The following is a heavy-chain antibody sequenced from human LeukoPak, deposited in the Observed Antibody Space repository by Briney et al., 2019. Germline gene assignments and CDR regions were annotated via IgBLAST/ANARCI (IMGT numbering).Heavy chain of an antibody. CDR2: IYSGGST. D-gene: IGHD5-24*01. Sequence: GGSLRLSCAASGFTVSTNYMSWVRQAPGKPLEEVSAIYSGGSTYYADSVKGRFTISRDNSKNTLYLQMNSLRAEDTAVYYCARDKRDGYNWAFDIWGQGTMVTVSS. J-gene: IGHJ3*02. V-gene: IGHV3-66*01. CDR1: GFTVSTNY. CDR3: ARDKRDGYNWAFDI.